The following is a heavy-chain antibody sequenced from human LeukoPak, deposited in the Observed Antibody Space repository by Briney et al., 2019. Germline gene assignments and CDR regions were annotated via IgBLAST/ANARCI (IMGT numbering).Heavy chain of an antibody. J-gene: IGHJ3*02. D-gene: IGHD4-17*01. Sequence: SETLSLTCTVSGGSISSYYWSWIRQPPGKGLEWIGYIYYSGSTNYNPSLKSRVTISVDTSKNPFSLKLSSVTAADTAVYYCARAIAVTTISGAVVDAFDIWGQGTMVTVSS. CDR2: IYYSGST. V-gene: IGHV4-59*01. CDR3: ARAIAVTTISGAVVDAFDI. CDR1: GGSISSYY.